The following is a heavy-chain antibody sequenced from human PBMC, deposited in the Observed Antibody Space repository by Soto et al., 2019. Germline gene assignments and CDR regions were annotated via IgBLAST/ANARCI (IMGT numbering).Heavy chain of an antibody. CDR3: AKDSNKYSSSLRGRYFDY. CDR1: GFPFSIYV. V-gene: IGHV3-23*01. J-gene: IGHJ4*02. Sequence: GGSLIVSCAASGFPFSIYVMAWVRQAPGKGLEWVSGISGGGSNTFYADSVKGRFTISRDNSKNTLLLQMNRLGAEDTAVYYCAKDSNKYSSSLRGRYFDYWGQGIGVTVSS. CDR2: ISGGGSNT. D-gene: IGHD4-4*01.